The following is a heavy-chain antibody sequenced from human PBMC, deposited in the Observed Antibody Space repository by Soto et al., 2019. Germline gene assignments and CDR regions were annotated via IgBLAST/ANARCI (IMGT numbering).Heavy chain of an antibody. Sequence: TLSLTCTVPGGSISSGGYYWSWIRQHPGKGLEWIGYIYYSGSTYYNPSLKSRVTISVDTSKNQFSLKLSSVTAADTAVYYCARGSVVAATLFDYWGQGTLVTVSS. CDR2: IYYSGST. J-gene: IGHJ4*02. CDR3: ARGSVVAATLFDY. CDR1: GGSISSGGYY. D-gene: IGHD2-15*01. V-gene: IGHV4-31*03.